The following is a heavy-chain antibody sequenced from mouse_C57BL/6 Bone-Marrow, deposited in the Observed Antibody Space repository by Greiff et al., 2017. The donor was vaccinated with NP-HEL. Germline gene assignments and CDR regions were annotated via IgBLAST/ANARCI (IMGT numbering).Heavy chain of an antibody. D-gene: IGHD2-2*01. CDR3: VKSTMVTTDWYFDV. J-gene: IGHJ1*03. CDR1: GFTFNTYA. V-gene: IGHV10-3*01. Sequence: EVQVVESGGGLVQPKGSLKLSCAASGFTFNTYAMHWVRQAPGKGLEWVARIRSKSSNYATYYADSVKDRFTISRDDSQSMLYLQMNNLKTEDTAMYYCVKSTMVTTDWYFDVWGTGTTVTVSS. CDR2: IRSKSSNYAT.